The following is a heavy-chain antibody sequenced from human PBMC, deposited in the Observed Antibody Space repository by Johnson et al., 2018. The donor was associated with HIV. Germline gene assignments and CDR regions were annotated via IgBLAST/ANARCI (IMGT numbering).Heavy chain of an antibody. CDR1: GFSFDDYG. J-gene: IGHJ3*02. CDR2: IDGNGGNK. V-gene: IGHV3-20*04. CDR3: ARDKYGVPSGAFDI. D-gene: IGHD4-17*01. Sequence: VQLVESGGGMVRPGGSLRLSCAASGFSFDDYGMNWVRQAPGKVLEWVCGIDGNGGNKRYADSVTGRFTISRDNAKNSLDLQMNSLRAEDTALYYCARDKYGVPSGAFDIWGQGTMVSVSS.